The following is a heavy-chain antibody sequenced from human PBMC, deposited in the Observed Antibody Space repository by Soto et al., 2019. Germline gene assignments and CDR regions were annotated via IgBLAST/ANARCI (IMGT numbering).Heavy chain of an antibody. V-gene: IGHV1-18*01. Sequence: QVQLVQSGAEVKKPGASVKVSCKASGYTFTSYGISWVRQAPGQGLEWMGWISAYNGNTNYAQKLQGRVTMTTDSCPREAYMDLRSLRSEEPAVYSCATRGALGESTVNFDYWGQGSLVTVSS. CDR3: ATRGALGESTVNFDY. J-gene: IGHJ4*02. D-gene: IGHD3-10*01. CDR1: GYTFTSYG. CDR2: ISAYNGNT.